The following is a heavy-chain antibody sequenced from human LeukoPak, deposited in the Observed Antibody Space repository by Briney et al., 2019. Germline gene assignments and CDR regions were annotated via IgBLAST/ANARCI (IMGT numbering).Heavy chain of an antibody. CDR1: GFTFSSYA. CDR3: ARDRGDSGYVERGTFDY. CDR2: ISSSSSYI. V-gene: IGHV3-21*01. Sequence: GGSLRLSCAASGFTFSSYALNWVRQAPGKGLEWVSSISSSSSYIYYADSVKGRFTISRDNAKNSLYLQMNSLRAEDTAVYYCARDRGDSGYVERGTFDYWGQGTLVTVSS. D-gene: IGHD5-12*01. J-gene: IGHJ4*02.